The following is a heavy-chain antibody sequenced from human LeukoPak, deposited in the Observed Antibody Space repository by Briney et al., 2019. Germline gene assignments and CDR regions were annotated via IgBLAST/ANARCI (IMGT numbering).Heavy chain of an antibody. D-gene: IGHD5-18*01. V-gene: IGHV1-69*06. Sequence: ASVKVSCKASGGTFSSYAISWVRQAPGQGLEWMGGIIPIFGTANYAQKFQGRVTITADKSTSTAYMELSSLRSEDTAVYYCARFKLWPYYFDYWGQGTLVTVSS. CDR3: ARFKLWPYYFDY. CDR1: GGTFSSYA. J-gene: IGHJ4*02. CDR2: IIPIFGTA.